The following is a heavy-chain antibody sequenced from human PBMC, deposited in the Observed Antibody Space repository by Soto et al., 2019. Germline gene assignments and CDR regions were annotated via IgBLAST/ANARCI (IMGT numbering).Heavy chain of an antibody. J-gene: IGHJ4*02. D-gene: IGHD1-7*01. V-gene: IGHV1-69*04. CDR1: GGTVSSYT. CDR3: GKEINWNYAYLDY. Sequence: SVKVSCKASGGTVSSYTFSWVRQSPGQGLEWMGRIIPILDLANYAPKFQGRVTITADKSTSTAYVELNSLRSEDTAVYYCGKEINWNYAYLDYWGQGTLVTVSS. CDR2: IIPILDLA.